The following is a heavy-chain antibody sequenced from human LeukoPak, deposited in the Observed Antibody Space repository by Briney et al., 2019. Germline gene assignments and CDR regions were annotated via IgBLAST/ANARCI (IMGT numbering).Heavy chain of an antibody. J-gene: IGHJ3*02. Sequence: GGSLRLSCEASGFTFSSYEMNWVRQAPGKGLEWVSYIGSSGTAIYYADSVKGRFSISRDNAKNSLYLQMNSLRAEDTAVYYCARGGSGYDAFDIWGQGTMVTVSS. V-gene: IGHV3-48*03. CDR3: ARGGSGYDAFDI. CDR2: IGSSGTAI. D-gene: IGHD3-10*01. CDR1: GFTFSSYE.